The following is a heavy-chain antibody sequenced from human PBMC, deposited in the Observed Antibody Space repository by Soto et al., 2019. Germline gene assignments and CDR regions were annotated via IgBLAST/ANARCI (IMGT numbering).Heavy chain of an antibody. Sequence: EVQLVESGGGLVQPGGSLRLSCAASGFTISTYWMTWVRRPPGKGLEWVANLDQDGSERYYVDSVRGRFTISRDNAKNSLYLQINSLRAEDTAVYYCVCGGNFFVYWGQGTLVTVSP. D-gene: IGHD3-16*01. CDR2: LDQDGSER. V-gene: IGHV3-7*01. J-gene: IGHJ4*02. CDR1: GFTISTYW. CDR3: VCGGNFFVY.